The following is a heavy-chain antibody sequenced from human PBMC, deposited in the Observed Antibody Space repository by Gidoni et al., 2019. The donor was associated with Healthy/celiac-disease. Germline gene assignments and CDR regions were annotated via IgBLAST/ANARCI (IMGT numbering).Heavy chain of an antibody. D-gene: IGHD3-3*01. CDR2: ISYDGSNK. J-gene: IGHJ5*02. CDR3: AKVRGRYYDFWSGYREFDP. V-gene: IGHV3-30*18. Sequence: QVQLVESGGGVVQPGRSLRLSCAASGFTFSTYGMHWVRQAPGKGLEWVAVISYDGSNKYYADSVKGRFTIYRDNSKNTLYLQMNSLRAEDTAVYYCAKVRGRYYDFWSGYREFDPWGQGTLVTVSS. CDR1: GFTFSTYG.